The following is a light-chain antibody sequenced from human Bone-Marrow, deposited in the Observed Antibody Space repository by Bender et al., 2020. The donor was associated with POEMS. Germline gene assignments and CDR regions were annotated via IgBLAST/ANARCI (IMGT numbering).Light chain of an antibody. CDR2: INN. J-gene: IGLJ3*02. CDR1: SSNIGTNP. CDR3: AAGEDSQNGWV. V-gene: IGLV1-44*01. Sequence: QSVLTQPPSASGTPGQRVTISCSGSSSNIGTNPVNWYQQLPGTAPKLLIYINNQQPSGVPDRCSGSKSGTSASLAISGLQSESEADYYCAAGEDSQNGWVFGGGTKLTVL.